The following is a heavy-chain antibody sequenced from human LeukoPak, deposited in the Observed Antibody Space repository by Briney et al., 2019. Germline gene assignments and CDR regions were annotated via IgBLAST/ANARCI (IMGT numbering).Heavy chain of an antibody. V-gene: IGHV3-30*02. Sequence: GGSLRLSCAASGFTFSSYGMHWVRQAPGKGLEWVAFIRYDGSNKYYADSVKGRFTISRDNSKNTLYLQMNSLRAEDTAVYYCAKVLEEVPAAILDYWGQGTLVTVSS. CDR1: GFTFSSYG. J-gene: IGHJ4*02. D-gene: IGHD2-2*01. CDR2: IRYDGSNK. CDR3: AKVLEEVPAAILDY.